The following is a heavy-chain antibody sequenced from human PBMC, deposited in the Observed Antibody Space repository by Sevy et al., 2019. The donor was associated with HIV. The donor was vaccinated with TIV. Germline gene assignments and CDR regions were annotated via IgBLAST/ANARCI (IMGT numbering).Heavy chain of an antibody. D-gene: IGHD3-3*01. CDR3: AKAPYYDFWSHNYNNWFDP. CDR2: INGGGGST. V-gene: IGHV3-23*01. CDR1: GFRFSAFG. J-gene: IGHJ5*02. Sequence: GGSLRLSCVASGFRFSAFGMAWVRQAAGEGLEWVSGINGGGGSTYYRNSVKGRFTVSRDNSKTMVYLQMNSLRADDTVVYYCAKAPYYDFWSHNYNNWFDPWGQGTLVTVSS.